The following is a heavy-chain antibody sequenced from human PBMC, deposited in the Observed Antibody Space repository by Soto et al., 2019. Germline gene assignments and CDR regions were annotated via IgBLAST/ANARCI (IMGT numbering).Heavy chain of an antibody. CDR2: VYYSGTT. CDR1: GGSIDSGDYY. Sequence: SETLSLTCTVSGGSIDSGDYYWSWIRQPPGKGLEWIGYVYYSGTTNYNPFLKSRVTLSLDKSKNQFSLKMNSVTAADTAVYYCARDRVAFTVRFDYWGQGTLVTVSS. D-gene: IGHD3-10*01. V-gene: IGHV4-61*08. J-gene: IGHJ4*02. CDR3: ARDRVAFTVRFDY.